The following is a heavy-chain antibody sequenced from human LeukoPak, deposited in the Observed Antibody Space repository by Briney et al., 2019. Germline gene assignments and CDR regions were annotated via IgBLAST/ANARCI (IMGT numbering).Heavy chain of an antibody. J-gene: IGHJ4*01. CDR3: ARRKYSSSSGHFDY. CDR1: GGSFSGYY. V-gene: IGHV4-34*01. Sequence: SETLSLTCAVYGGSFSGYYWSWIRQPPGKGLEWIGEINHSGSTNYNPSLKSRVTISVDTSKNQFSLKLSSVTAADTAVYYCARRKYSSSSGHFDYWGXXTLXTVSS. CDR2: INHSGST. D-gene: IGHD6-6*01.